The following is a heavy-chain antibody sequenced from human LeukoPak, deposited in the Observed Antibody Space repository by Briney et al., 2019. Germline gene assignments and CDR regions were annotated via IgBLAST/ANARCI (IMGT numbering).Heavy chain of an antibody. CDR2: IYYSGST. Sequence: SETQTLTCSLCSHSICIYYGRWTRGPPEGGGVWIGYIYYSGSTNYTPSLKSRVNISVVTSKNQCALKLSSLTAAEAAVYYCAGGGSTFYNYWGQGTLVTVSS. D-gene: IGHD2-15*01. V-gene: IGHV4-59*08. CDR3: AGGGSTFYNY. CDR1: SHSICIYY. J-gene: IGHJ4*02.